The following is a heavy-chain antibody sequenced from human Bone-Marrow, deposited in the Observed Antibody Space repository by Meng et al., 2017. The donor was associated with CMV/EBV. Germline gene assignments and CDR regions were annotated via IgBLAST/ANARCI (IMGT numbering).Heavy chain of an antibody. Sequence: GVGVGWIRQPPGKALEWLALIYWNDDKRYSPSLKSRLTITKDTSKNQVVLTMTNMDPVDTATYYCAHTNNYDFWSGYYTVRSAWFDPWGQGTLVTVSS. CDR1: GVG. CDR3: AHTNNYDFWSGYYTVRSAWFDP. V-gene: IGHV2-5*01. D-gene: IGHD3-3*01. J-gene: IGHJ5*02. CDR2: IYWNDDK.